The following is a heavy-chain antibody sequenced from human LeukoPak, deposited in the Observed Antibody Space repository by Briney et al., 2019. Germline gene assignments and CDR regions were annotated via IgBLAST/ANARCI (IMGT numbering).Heavy chain of an antibody. CDR3: TATPWGGAAAIFDY. CDR2: ISGDGNFK. Sequence: GGSLSLSCAASGFPLNTYWIHWVRQTPQTGLEWVAGISGDGNFKRNADSVRGRLTIFTDNAKSTVSLQVSSLRAEDTAVYYCTATPWGGAAAIFDYWGQGILVTVSS. CDR1: GFPLNTYW. V-gene: IGHV3-74*01. D-gene: IGHD6-25*01. J-gene: IGHJ4*02.